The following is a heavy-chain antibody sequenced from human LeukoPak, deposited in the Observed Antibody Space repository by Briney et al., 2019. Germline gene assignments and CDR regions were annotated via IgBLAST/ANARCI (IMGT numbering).Heavy chain of an antibody. CDR1: GYTFTGYY. V-gene: IGHV1-2*02. D-gene: IGHD5-12*01. CDR2: INPNSGGT. CDR3: ARAGGNSGYELGAFDI. J-gene: IGHJ3*02. Sequence: ASVKVSCKASGYTFTGYYMHWVRQAPGQGLGWMGWINPNSGGTNYAQKFQGRVTMTRDTSISTAYMELSRLRSDDTAVYYCARAGGNSGYELGAFDIWGQGTMVTASS.